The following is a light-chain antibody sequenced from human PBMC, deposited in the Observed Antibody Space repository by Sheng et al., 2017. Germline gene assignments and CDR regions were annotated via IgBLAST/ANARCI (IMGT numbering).Light chain of an antibody. V-gene: IGKV1-33*01. Sequence: DIQMTQSPSSLSASVGDRVTITCQARQDIRKYLNWYQQKAGKAPKLLIYDASNLQTGVPSRFSGSGSGTEFSFTISSLQPEDVGTYYCQQYDDLLSFTFGPGTKVDIK. CDR3: QQYDDLLSFT. CDR1: QDIRKY. J-gene: IGKJ3*01. CDR2: DAS.